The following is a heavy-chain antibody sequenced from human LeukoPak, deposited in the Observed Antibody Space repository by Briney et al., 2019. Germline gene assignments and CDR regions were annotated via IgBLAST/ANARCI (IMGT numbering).Heavy chain of an antibody. D-gene: IGHD3-10*01. CDR3: ARIMVRVVIIPWYYYYMDV. V-gene: IGHV1-8*01. CDR2: MNPNSGNT. Sequence: ASVKVSCKASGYTFTSYDINWVRQATGQGLEWMGWMNPNSGNTGYAQKFQGRVTMTRNTSISTAYMELSSLRSEDTAVYYCARIMVRVVIIPWYYYYMDVWDKGTTVTVSS. J-gene: IGHJ6*03. CDR1: GYTFTSYD.